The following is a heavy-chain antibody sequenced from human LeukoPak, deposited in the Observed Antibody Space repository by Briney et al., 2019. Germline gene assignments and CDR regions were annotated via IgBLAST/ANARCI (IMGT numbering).Heavy chain of an antibody. Sequence: GASVKVSCKVSGYTLTELSMHWVRQAPGKGLEWMGGFDPEGGETIYAQKFQGRVTMTEDTSTDTAYMELSSLRSEDTAVYYCATASPYDYVWGSPSGYFDYWGQGTLVTVSS. CDR1: GYTLTELS. V-gene: IGHV1-24*01. CDR2: FDPEGGET. J-gene: IGHJ4*02. D-gene: IGHD3-16*01. CDR3: ATASPYDYVWGSPSGYFDY.